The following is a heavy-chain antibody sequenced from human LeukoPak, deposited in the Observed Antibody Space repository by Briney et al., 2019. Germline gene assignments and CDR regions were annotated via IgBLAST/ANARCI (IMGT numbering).Heavy chain of an antibody. J-gene: IGHJ4*02. CDR1: GGSISSYY. D-gene: IGHD3-3*01. CDR2: IYYSGSS. Sequence: SETLSLTCTVSGGSISSYYWSWIRQPPGKGLEWIGYIYYSGSSNYNPSLKSRVTISVETSKNQFSLKLSSVTAADTAVYYCARLALLKSGLDYWGQGTLVTVSS. CDR3: ARLALLKSGLDY. V-gene: IGHV4-59*08.